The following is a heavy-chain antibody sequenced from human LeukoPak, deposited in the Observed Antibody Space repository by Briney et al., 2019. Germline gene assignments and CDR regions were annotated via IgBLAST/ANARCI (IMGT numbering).Heavy chain of an antibody. Sequence: PGGSLRLSCAASGCTFSSYGMHWVRQAPGKGLEWVAVISYDGSNKYYADSVKGRFTISRDNSKNTLYLQMNSLRAEDTAVYYCAKDCPVDIVVVVAADYYFDYWGQGTLVTVSS. CDR2: ISYDGSNK. CDR1: GCTFSSYG. J-gene: IGHJ4*02. D-gene: IGHD2-15*01. V-gene: IGHV3-30*18. CDR3: AKDCPVDIVVVVAADYYFDY.